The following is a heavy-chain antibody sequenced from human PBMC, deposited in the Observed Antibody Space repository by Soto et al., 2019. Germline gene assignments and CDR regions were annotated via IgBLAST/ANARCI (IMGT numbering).Heavy chain of an antibody. CDR3: AKSGYCSGGSCYSGVLVYFDY. Sequence: SETLSLTCTVSGGSTSSCSYYWGWIRQPPGKGLEWIGSIYYSGSTYYNPSLKSPFTITVGTSKNQFSLKLRSVTAADTAVYYWAKSGYCSGGSCYSGVLVYFDYWGQGTLVTVSS. CDR1: GGSTSSCSYY. D-gene: IGHD2-15*01. V-gene: IGHV4-39*01. J-gene: IGHJ4*02. CDR2: IYYSGST.